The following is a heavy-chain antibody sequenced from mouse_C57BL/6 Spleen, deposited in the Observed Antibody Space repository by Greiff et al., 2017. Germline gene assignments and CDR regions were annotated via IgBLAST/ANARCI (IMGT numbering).Heavy chain of an antibody. Sequence: VQLQQSGPELVKPGASVKLSCKASGYTFTSYDINRVKQRPGTGLEWSGWIYPRDGSTTYNEKFKGKATLTVATSSSTAYMDLHIPTSEDSAVYFCASGPYTMDYWGQGTSGTVSS. CDR2: IYPRDGST. V-gene: IGHV1-85*01. J-gene: IGHJ4*01. CDR3: ASGPYTMDY. CDR1: GYTFTSYD.